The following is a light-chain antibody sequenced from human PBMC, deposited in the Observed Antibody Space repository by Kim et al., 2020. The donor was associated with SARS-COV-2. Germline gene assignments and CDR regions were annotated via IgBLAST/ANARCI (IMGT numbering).Light chain of an antibody. Sequence: VVPGERATLSCRASQGVSSNLAWYQQKPGQAPRLLMYGASTRATGIPARFSGSGSETEFTLTISSLQSEDFAVYYCQQYKDWPRTFGQGTKVDIK. J-gene: IGKJ1*01. V-gene: IGKV3-15*01. CDR2: GAS. CDR3: QQYKDWPRT. CDR1: QGVSSN.